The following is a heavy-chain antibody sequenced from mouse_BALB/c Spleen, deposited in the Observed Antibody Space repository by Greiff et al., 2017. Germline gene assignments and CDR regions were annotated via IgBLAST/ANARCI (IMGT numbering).Heavy chain of an antibody. CDR1: GFTFSSFG. V-gene: IGHV5-17*02. D-gene: IGHD2-3*01. CDR2: ISSGSSTI. J-gene: IGHJ1*01. CDR3: ARWADGYSGYWYFDV. Sequence: EVKLVESGGGLVQPGGSRKLSCAASGFTFSSFGMHWVRQAPEKGLEWVAYISSGSSTIYYADTVKGRFTISRDNPKNTLFLQMTSLRSEDTAMYYCARWADGYSGYWYFDVWGAGTTVTVSS.